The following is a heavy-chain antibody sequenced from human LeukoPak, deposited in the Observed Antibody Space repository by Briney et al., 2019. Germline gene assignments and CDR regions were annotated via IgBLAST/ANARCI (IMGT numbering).Heavy chain of an antibody. V-gene: IGHV4-30-2*01. J-gene: IGHJ4*02. CDR2: IYHSGST. Sequence: PSETLSLTCTVSGGSISSGGYYWSWIRQPPGKGLEWIGYIYHSGSTYYNPSLKSRVTISVDRSKNQFSLKLSSVTAADTAVYYCARALGIAVFYWGQGTLVTVSS. CDR3: ARALGIAVFY. CDR1: GGSISSGGYY. D-gene: IGHD6-19*01.